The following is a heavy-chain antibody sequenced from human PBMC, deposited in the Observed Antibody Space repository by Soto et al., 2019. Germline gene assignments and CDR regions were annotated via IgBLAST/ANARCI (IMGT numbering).Heavy chain of an antibody. J-gene: IGHJ5*02. CDR3: ARRTRYYDFWSGYPNWFDP. V-gene: IGHV4-34*01. Sequence: PSETLSLTCAVYGGSFSGYYWSWIRQPPGKGLEWIGEINHSGSTNYNPSLKSRVTISVDTSKHQFSLKLSSVTAADTAVYYCARRTRYYDFWSGYPNWFDPWGQGTLVTVSS. CDR1: GGSFSGYY. D-gene: IGHD3-3*01. CDR2: INHSGST.